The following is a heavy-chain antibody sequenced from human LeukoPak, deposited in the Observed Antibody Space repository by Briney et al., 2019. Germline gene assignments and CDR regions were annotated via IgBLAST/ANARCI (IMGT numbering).Heavy chain of an antibody. CDR2: ISAYNGNT. CDR3: ARYGYYYDSSGYSYYFDY. D-gene: IGHD3-22*01. Sequence: GASVKVSCKASGYTFTSYGISWVRQAPGQGLEWMGWISAYNGNTNYAQKLQGRVTMTTDTSTSTAYMELRSLRSDDTAVYYCARYGYYYDSSGYSYYFDYWGQGTLVTVSS. J-gene: IGHJ4*02. CDR1: GYTFTSYG. V-gene: IGHV1-18*01.